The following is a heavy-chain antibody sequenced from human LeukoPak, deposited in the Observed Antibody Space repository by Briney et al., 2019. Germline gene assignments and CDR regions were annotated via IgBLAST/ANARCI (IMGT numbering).Heavy chain of an antibody. V-gene: IGHV3-7*03. Sequence: GGSLRLSCAASGFTFSTYWMTWVRQAPGKGLEWVANIKQDGSQIYYVNSVKGRFTISRDNAKNSLYLQMNSLRAEDTAVYYCAKECQAVADTEEFDFWGQGTLVTVSS. CDR3: AKECQAVADTEEFDF. J-gene: IGHJ4*02. CDR1: GFTFSTYW. D-gene: IGHD6-19*01. CDR2: IKQDGSQI.